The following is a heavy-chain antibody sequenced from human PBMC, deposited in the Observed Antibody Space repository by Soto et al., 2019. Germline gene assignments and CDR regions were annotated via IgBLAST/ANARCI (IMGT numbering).Heavy chain of an antibody. CDR1: GFTFSSYA. Sequence: GRCMRLSCAAAGFTFSSYAMSWVRQAPGKGLEWVSATSARGASTYYAGSVKGRFTISRDNSKNTLYLQLNCLRAEHTAVYYFATRHYDFRSGYRTDYWRQGTLVTASS. J-gene: IGHJ4*02. D-gene: IGHD3-3*01. CDR2: TSARGAST. V-gene: IGHV3-23*01. CDR3: ATRHYDFRSGYRTDY.